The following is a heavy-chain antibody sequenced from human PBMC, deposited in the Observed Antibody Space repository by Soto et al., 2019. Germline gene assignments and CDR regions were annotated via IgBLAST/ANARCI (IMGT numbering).Heavy chain of an antibody. CDR3: VRSFSTAAYNWFDP. V-gene: IGHV1-69*13. CDR2: IIPIFGTA. J-gene: IGHJ5*02. D-gene: IGHD4-17*01. Sequence: SVNVSCKASGGTFSSYAISWVRQAPGQGLEWMGGIIPIFGTANYAQKFQGRVTITADESTSTAYMELSSLRSEDTAVYYCVRSFSTAAYNWFDPWGQGTLVTVS. CDR1: GGTFSSYA.